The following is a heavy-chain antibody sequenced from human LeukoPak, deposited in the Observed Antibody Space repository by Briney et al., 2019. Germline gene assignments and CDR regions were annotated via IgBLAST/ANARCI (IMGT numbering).Heavy chain of an antibody. D-gene: IGHD5/OR15-5a*01. Sequence: GGSLRLSCAASGFTFSSSAMHWVRQAPDKGLEWVAVISYDGSNKYYADSVKGRFTISRDNAKNSLYLQMNSLTAEDTAVYYCARIYAWGQGTLVTVSS. CDR1: GFTFSSSA. J-gene: IGHJ4*02. CDR3: ARIYA. CDR2: ISYDGSNK. V-gene: IGHV3-30-3*01.